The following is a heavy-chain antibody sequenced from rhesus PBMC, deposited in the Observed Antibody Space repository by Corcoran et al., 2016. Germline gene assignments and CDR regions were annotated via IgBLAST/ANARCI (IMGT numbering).Heavy chain of an antibody. Sequence: EVQLVDSGGGLVQPGGSLRLSCAASGFTFSSYGMSWVRHAPGKGLEWVSYIMNGGGSTYYADSVKGRFTITRDNSKNTLSLQMNSLRAEDTAVYYCAKVAGWQWADYWGQGVLVTVSS. V-gene: IGHV3S5*01. J-gene: IGHJ4*01. CDR1: GFTFSSYG. CDR3: AKVAGWQWADY. D-gene: IGHD5-24*01. CDR2: YIMNGGGST.